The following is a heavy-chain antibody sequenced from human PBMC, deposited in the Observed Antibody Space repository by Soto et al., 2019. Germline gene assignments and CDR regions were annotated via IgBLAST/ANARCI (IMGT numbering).Heavy chain of an antibody. J-gene: IGHJ6*03. V-gene: IGHV3-15*01. CDR3: TTAGLSYDVYQLDYMDV. CDR1: GFTFSNAW. D-gene: IGHD2-2*01. CDR2: IKSKTDGGTT. Sequence: GGSLRLSCAASGFTFSNAWMSWVRQAPGKGLEWVGRIKSKTDGGTTDYAAPVKGRFTISRDDSKNTLYLQMNSLKTEDTAVYYCTTAGLSYDVYQLDYMDVWGKGTTVTVSS.